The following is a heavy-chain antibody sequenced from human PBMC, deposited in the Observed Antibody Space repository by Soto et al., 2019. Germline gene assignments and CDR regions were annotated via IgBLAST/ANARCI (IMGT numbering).Heavy chain of an antibody. D-gene: IGHD6-19*01. CDR3: ARLSSSGWPIEY. CDR2: TYYSGNT. J-gene: IGHJ4*02. CDR1: GGSISSGGYY. V-gene: IGHV4-31*03. Sequence: SETLSLTCTVSGGSISSGGYYWNWIRQHPGKGLEWIGYTYYSGNTYYNPSLNSRVTISADTSKSQFSLKPSSVTAADTAVYYCARLSSSGWPIEYWGQGTLVTVSS.